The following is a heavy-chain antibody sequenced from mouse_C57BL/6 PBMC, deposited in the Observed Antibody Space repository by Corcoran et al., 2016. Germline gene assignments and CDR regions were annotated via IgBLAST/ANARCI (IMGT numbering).Heavy chain of an antibody. CDR2: INPNNGGT. J-gene: IGHJ1*03. Sequence: EVQLQQSGPELVKPGASVKISCKASGYTFTDYYMNWVKQSHGKSLEWIGDINPNNGGTSYNQKFKGKATLTVDKSSSTAYMELRSLTSEDSAVYYCARGVDVWGKGTTVTVSS. V-gene: IGHV1-26*01. CDR3: ARGVDV. CDR1: GYTFTDYY.